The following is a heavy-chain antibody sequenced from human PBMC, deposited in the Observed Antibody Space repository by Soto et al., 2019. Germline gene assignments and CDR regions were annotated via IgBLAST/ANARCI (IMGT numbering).Heavy chain of an antibody. CDR1: GFTFSSYS. J-gene: IGHJ5*02. Sequence: EVQLVESGGGLVQPGGSLRLSCAASGFTFSSYSMNWVRQAPGKGQEWVSYISSSSSTIYYADSVKGRFTISRDNAKNSLYLQMNSLRDEDTAVYYCARESAALNWFDPWGQGTLVTVSS. CDR3: ARESAALNWFDP. V-gene: IGHV3-48*02. D-gene: IGHD2-2*01. CDR2: ISSSSSTI.